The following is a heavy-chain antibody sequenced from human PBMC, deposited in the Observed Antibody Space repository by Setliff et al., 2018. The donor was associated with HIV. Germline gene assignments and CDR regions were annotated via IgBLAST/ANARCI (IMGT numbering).Heavy chain of an antibody. D-gene: IGHD5-12*01. J-gene: IGHJ4*02. CDR2: MNPNSGNT. Sequence: ASVKVSCKASGYTFTGYYVHWVRQAPGQGLEWMGWMNPNSGNTGYAQKFQGRVTMARNTSISTAYMELSSLISEDTAVYYCARGRDGYKPEPFDSWGQGTLVTVSS. V-gene: IGHV1-8*02. CDR3: ARGRDGYKPEPFDS. CDR1: GYTFTGYY.